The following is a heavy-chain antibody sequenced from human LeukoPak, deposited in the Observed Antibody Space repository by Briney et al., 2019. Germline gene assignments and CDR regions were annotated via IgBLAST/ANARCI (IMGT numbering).Heavy chain of an antibody. D-gene: IGHD2-8*01. J-gene: IGHJ4*02. V-gene: IGHV3-21*06. CDR2: STTSRDQ. Sequence: LGGSLRLSCAASGFIFSDYSMGWVRQAPGKGLEWVSSSTTSRDQYHADSVKGRLTVSRDNAKSSVYLQMDSLRADDTAVYYCARDSYCPNDVCYDYWGQGVLVTVS. CDR1: GFIFSDYS. CDR3: ARDSYCPNDVCYDY.